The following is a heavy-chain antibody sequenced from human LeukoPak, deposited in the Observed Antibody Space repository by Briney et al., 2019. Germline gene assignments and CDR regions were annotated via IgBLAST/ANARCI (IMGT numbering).Heavy chain of an antibody. V-gene: IGHV3-66*01. J-gene: IGHJ6*01. CDR1: GFTVSSNY. CDR3: AKDIRGGYYYGMDV. CDR2: IYSGGST. D-gene: IGHD2-21*01. Sequence: PGGSLRLSCAASGFTVSSNYMSWVRQAPGKGLEWVSVIYSGGSTYYADSVKGRFTISRDNSKNTLYLQMNSLRAEDTAVYYCAKDIRGGYYYGMDVWGQGTTVTVSS.